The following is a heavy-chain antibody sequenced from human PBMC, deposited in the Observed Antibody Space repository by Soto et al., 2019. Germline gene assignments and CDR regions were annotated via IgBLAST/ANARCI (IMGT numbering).Heavy chain of an antibody. J-gene: IGHJ6*03. CDR1: GYTFTSYG. CDR3: ARGGNSTYGLYYYYYSMDV. CDR2: ISAYNGNT. Sequence: QVQLVQSGAEVKKPGASVKVSCKASGYTFTSYGISWVRQAPGQGLEWMGWISAYNGNTNYAQKLQGRVTMTTDTPPSKAYMELRSLRSDDTAVYYWARGGNSTYGLYYYYYSMDVGGKGTPVPVSS. V-gene: IGHV1-18*01. D-gene: IGHD4-4*01.